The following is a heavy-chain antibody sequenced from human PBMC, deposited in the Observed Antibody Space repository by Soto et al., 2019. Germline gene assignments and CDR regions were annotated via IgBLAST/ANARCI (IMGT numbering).Heavy chain of an antibody. J-gene: IGHJ3*02. V-gene: IGHV4-39*01. Sequence: QLQLQESGPGLVKPSETLSLTCTVSGGSISSSTYYWGWIRQPPGKGLEWIGSIYYSGTTHYSPSLKSRVTMSVDTPKNQFSLTLSSVTAADTSVYYCARQVYGDFVGSGAFDIWGQGTMVTVFS. CDR1: GGSISSSTYY. CDR3: ARQVYGDFVGSGAFDI. CDR2: IYYSGTT. D-gene: IGHD4-17*01.